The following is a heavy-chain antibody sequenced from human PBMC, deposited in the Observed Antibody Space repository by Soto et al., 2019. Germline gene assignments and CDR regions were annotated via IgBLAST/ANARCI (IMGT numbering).Heavy chain of an antibody. CDR2: TYYSGST. Sequence: SETLSLTCTVSGGSINAYFWTWIRQPPGKGLEWIGYTYYSGSTNYNPSLKSRVSISLHTSKNQFSLKLTSVTSADTAVYYCARGVDRQWADYWGQGTLVTVYS. CDR1: GGSINAYF. J-gene: IGHJ4*02. D-gene: IGHD6-19*01. CDR3: ARGVDRQWADY. V-gene: IGHV4-59*01.